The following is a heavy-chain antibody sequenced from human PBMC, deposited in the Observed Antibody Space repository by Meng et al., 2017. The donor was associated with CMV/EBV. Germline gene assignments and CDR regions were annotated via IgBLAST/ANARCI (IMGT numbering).Heavy chain of an antibody. CDR1: GFTFSSYA. CDR2: ISYDGSNK. CDR3: ASNSALYCSSGSCYSENYFDF. D-gene: IGHD2-15*01. V-gene: IGHV3-30-3*01. J-gene: IGHJ4*02. Sequence: GGSLRLSCAASGFTFSSYAMHWVRQAPGKGLEWVAVISYDGSNKYYADSVKGRFTISRDNSKNTLYLQMNSLRAEDTAVYYCASNSALYCSSGSCYSENYFDFWGQGTLVTVSS.